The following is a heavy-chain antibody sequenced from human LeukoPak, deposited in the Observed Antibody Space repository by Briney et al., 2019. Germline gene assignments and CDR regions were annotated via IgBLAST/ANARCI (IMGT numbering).Heavy chain of an antibody. V-gene: IGHV3-30-3*01. CDR3: ARGSGSFRTIYFDY. CDR1: GFTFSSYA. CDR2: ISYDGSNK. D-gene: IGHD1-26*01. J-gene: IGHJ4*02. Sequence: GGSLRLSRAASGFTFSSYAMHWVRQAPGKGLEWVAVISYDGSNKYYADSVKGRFTISRDNSKNTLYLQMNSLRAEDTAVYYCARGSGSFRTIYFDYWGQGTLVTVSS.